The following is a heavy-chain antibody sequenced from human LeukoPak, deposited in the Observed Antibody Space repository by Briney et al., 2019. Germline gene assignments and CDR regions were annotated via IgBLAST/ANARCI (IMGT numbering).Heavy chain of an antibody. CDR3: ARTGIDSYYYYYGMDV. Sequence: SETLSVTCTVSGGSISSYYWSWIRQPPGNGLEWIGYIYYSGSTNYNPSLKSRVTISVDTSKNQFSLKLSSVTAADTAVYYCARTGIDSYYYYYGMDVWGQGTTVTVSS. D-gene: IGHD3-22*01. CDR2: IYYSGST. V-gene: IGHV4-59*08. CDR1: GGSISSYY. J-gene: IGHJ6*02.